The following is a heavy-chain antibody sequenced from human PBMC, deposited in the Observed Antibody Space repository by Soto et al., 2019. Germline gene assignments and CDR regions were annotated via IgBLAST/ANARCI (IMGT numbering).Heavy chain of an antibody. J-gene: IGHJ6*02. CDR3: ARSMYSTSAQLYYGMDV. V-gene: IGHV4-38-2*01. CDR2: MYHSGIT. Sequence: SETLSLTCAVSGYSIRSGYFWGWIRQPPGKGLEWIGSMYHSGITYYNLSLKSRVTISVDTSKNQLSLKLSSATAADTAVYYCARSMYSTSAQLYYGMDVWGQGTMVTVSS. CDR1: GYSIRSGYF. D-gene: IGHD6-6*01.